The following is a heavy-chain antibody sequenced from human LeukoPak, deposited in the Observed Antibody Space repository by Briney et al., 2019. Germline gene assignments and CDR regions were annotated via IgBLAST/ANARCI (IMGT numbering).Heavy chain of an antibody. CDR1: GVSISSGGYY. CDR2: IYYSGST. Sequence: SETLSLTCTVSGVSISSGGYYWSWIRQHPGKGLEWIGYIYYSGSTYYNPSLKSRFTISVDTSKNQFSLKLSSVTAADTAVYYCARGTPSPFDYWGQGTLVTVSS. J-gene: IGHJ4*02. CDR3: ARGTPSPFDY. V-gene: IGHV4-31*03.